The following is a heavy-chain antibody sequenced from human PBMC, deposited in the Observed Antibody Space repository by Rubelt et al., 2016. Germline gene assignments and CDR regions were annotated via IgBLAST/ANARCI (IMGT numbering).Heavy chain of an antibody. CDR1: GASISSGDYS. J-gene: IGHJ4*02. D-gene: IGHD5-12*01. V-gene: IGHV4-30-2*01. CDR2: MYQSGTT. Sequence: QLQLQESGSGLVKPSQTLSLTCTVSGASISSGDYSWSWIRQPPGKGLEWIGYMYQSGTTNYNPSLKSRVTISVDTSKNQISLRLRSVTAADTAIYYCARSSGYDYVYDYWGQGTLVTVSS. CDR3: ARSSGYDYVYDY.